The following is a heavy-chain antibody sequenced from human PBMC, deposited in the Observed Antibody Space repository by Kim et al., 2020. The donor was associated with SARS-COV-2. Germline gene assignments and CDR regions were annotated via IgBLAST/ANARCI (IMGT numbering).Heavy chain of an antibody. CDR3: ARTEGGEPFMITFGGVIVRFFDY. J-gene: IGHJ4*02. V-gene: IGHV3-21*01. Sequence: GGSLRLSCAASGFTFSSYSMNWVRQAPGKGLEWVSSISSSSSYIYYADSVKGRFTISRDNAKNSLYLQMNSLRAEDTAVYYCARTEGGEPFMITFGGVIVRFFDYWGQGTLVTVSS. D-gene: IGHD3-16*02. CDR2: ISSSSSYI. CDR1: GFTFSSYS.